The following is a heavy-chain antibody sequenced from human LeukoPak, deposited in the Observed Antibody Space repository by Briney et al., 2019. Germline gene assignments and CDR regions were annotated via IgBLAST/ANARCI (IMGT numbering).Heavy chain of an antibody. J-gene: IGHJ4*02. D-gene: IGHD3-22*01. V-gene: IGHV1-18*01. CDR3: ARDYYDSSGYFLRGDY. CDR2: ISAYNGNT. CDR1: GYTFTSYG. Sequence: GASVKVSCKASGYTFTSYGISWVRQAPGQGLEWMGWISAYNGNTNYAQKLQGRVTMTTDTSTSTAYMELRSLRSDDTAVYYCARDYYDSSGYFLRGDYWGQGTLVTVYS.